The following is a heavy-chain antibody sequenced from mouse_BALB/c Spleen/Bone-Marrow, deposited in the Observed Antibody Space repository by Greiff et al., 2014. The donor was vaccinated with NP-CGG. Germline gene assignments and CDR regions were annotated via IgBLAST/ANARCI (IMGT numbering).Heavy chain of an antibody. D-gene: IGHD2-4*01. CDR2: ISYSGST. CDR3: ARRGLYYDHGGFAY. CDR1: GYSITSDYA. J-gene: IGHJ3*01. Sequence: DVKLQESGPGLVKPSQSLSLTCTVTGYSITSDYAWNWIRQFPGNKLEWMGYISYSGSTSYNPSLKSRISITRDTSKNQSFLQLNSVTTEDTATYYCARRGLYYDHGGFAYWGQGTLVTVSA. V-gene: IGHV3-2*02.